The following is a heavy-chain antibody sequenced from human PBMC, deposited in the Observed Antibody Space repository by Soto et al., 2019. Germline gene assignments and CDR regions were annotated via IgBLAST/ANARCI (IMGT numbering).Heavy chain of an antibody. CDR3: AKDRNPLEPGPYYYGMDV. J-gene: IGHJ6*02. Sequence: GWSLRLSCASSVFTFSSYGMHWVRQAPGKGLEWVAVISYDGSNKYYADSVKGRFTISRDNSKNTLYLQMNSLRAEDTAVYYCAKDRNPLEPGPYYYGMDVWGQGTTVTVSS. CDR2: ISYDGSNK. CDR1: VFTFSSYG. V-gene: IGHV3-30*18. D-gene: IGHD1-1*01.